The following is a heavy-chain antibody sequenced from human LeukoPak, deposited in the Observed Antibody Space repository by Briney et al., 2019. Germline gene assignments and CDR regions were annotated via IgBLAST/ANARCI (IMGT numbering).Heavy chain of an antibody. J-gene: IGHJ4*02. CDR2: IKGDGSSI. D-gene: IGHD3-3*01. CDR1: GFTFSSYW. Sequence: GGSLRLSCAASGFTFSSYWMHWVRQAPGKGLVWVSRIKGDGSSINYADSVKGRFTISRDNAKNTLYLQMNNLRAEDTAVYYCAKLRFLEWLLPIDYWGQGTLVTVSS. V-gene: IGHV3-74*01. CDR3: AKLRFLEWLLPIDY.